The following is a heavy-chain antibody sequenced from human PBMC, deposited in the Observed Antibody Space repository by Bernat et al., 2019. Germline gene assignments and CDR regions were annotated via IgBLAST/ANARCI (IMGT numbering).Heavy chain of an antibody. D-gene: IGHD6-19*01. J-gene: IGHJ5*02. V-gene: IGHV3-23*04. Sequence: EVQLVESGGGLVQPGGSLRLSCAASGFTFSSYAMSWVRQAPGKGLEWVSGISDGGGTTYYADSVKGRFTISRDNSKNTLYLQMNSLRAEDTAVYYCAKDCSGWDTTGWFDPWGQGTLVTVSS. CDR2: ISDGGGTT. CDR1: GFTFSSYA. CDR3: AKDCSGWDTTGWFDP.